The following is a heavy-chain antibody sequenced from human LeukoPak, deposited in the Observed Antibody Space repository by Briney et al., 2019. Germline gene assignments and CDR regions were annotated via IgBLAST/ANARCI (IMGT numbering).Heavy chain of an antibody. CDR3: ATDRDAYDSSGYTGWVD. CDR2: FDPEDGET. J-gene: IGHJ4*02. V-gene: IGHV1-24*01. CDR1: GYTLTELS. D-gene: IGHD3-22*01. Sequence: GASVKVSCKVSGYTLTELSMHWVRQAPGKGLEWMGGFDPEDGETIYAQKFQGRVTMTEDTSTDTAYMELSSLRSEDTAVYYCATDRDAYDSSGYTGWVDWGQGTLVTVSS.